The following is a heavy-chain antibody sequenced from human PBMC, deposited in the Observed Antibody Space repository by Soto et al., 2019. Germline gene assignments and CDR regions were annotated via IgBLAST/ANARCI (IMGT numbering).Heavy chain of an antibody. CDR2: IIPIFGTA. Sequence: PQXSVKIYFKSSGGTFSSYAVSGVRQAPGQGLEFMGGIIPIFGTANYAQKFQGRVTITADESTSTAYMELSSLRSEDTAVYYCARSRYYYGSGGLATDAFEIWGQGTMVT. CDR1: GGTFSSYA. D-gene: IGHD3-10*01. CDR3: ARSRYYYGSGGLATDAFEI. J-gene: IGHJ3*02. V-gene: IGHV1-69*13.